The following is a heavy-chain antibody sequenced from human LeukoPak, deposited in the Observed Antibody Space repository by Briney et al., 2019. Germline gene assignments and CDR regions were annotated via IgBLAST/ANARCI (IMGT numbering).Heavy chain of an antibody. Sequence: GGSLRLSCAASGFTFSSYGMNWVRQAPGKGLEWVSSISSSSSYIYYADSVKGRFTISRDNAKNSLYLQTNSLRAEDTAVYYCARVGGYNDFDYWGQGTLVTVSS. CDR2: ISSSSSYI. CDR3: ARVGGYNDFDY. CDR1: GFTFSSYG. V-gene: IGHV3-21*01. D-gene: IGHD5-24*01. J-gene: IGHJ4*02.